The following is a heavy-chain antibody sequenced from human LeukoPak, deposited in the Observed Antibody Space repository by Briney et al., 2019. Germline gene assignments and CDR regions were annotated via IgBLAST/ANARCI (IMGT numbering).Heavy chain of an antibody. CDR3: ARERGYSSSRGPIIDP. D-gene: IGHD5-18*01. J-gene: IGHJ5*02. V-gene: IGHV4-30-2*01. Sequence: SETLSLTCTVSGGSISSGGYYWSWIRQPPGKGLEWIGYIYHSGSTYYNPSLKSRVTISVDRSKNQFSLMLISVTAADTAIYYCARERGYSSSRGPIIDPWGQGTLVTVSS. CDR2: IYHSGST. CDR1: GGSISSGGYY.